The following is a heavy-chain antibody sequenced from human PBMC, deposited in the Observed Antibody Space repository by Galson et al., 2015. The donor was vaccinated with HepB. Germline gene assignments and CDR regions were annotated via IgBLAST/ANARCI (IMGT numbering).Heavy chain of an antibody. V-gene: IGHV3-23*01. CDR3: AARVYIVVVTAPFSSGMDV. Sequence: SLRLSCAASGFTFSSYAMSWVRQAPGKGLEWVSAISGSGGSTYYADSVKGRFTISRDNSKNTLYLQMNSLRAEDTAVYYCAARVYIVVVTAPFSSGMDVWGQGTTVTVSS. J-gene: IGHJ6*02. CDR1: GFTFSSYA. CDR2: ISGSGGST. D-gene: IGHD2-21*02.